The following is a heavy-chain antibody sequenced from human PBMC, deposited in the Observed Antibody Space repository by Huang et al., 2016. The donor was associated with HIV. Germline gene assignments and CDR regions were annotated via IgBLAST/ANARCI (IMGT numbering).Heavy chain of an antibody. CDR3: ARRFSSSSGYFDY. CDR1: GYSFSSYW. CDR2: IFPDDADT. J-gene: IGHJ4*02. D-gene: IGHD6-6*01. V-gene: IGHV5-51*01. Sequence: VQLVQSGAEVKKHGESLKISCMGCGYSFSSYWIAWVRQMPGKGLEWMGSIFPDDADTTYSPSVEGRGTSAADKAIGTAYLQWSSRKASDTTMYYCARRFSSSSGYFDYWGQGSLVTVSS.